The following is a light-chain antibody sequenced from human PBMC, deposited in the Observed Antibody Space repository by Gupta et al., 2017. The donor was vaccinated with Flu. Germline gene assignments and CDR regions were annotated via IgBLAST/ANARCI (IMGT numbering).Light chain of an antibody. CDR2: DDS. V-gene: IGLV3-21*02. CDR3: QVGNSGSDNYV. J-gene: IGLJ1*01. Sequence: SYVLTQPPSVAVAPGQTARITCGGNSVASKSVHWYQQKSGQAPVLVVYDDSDRHSGIPERFSGSNSGTTATLTISRVEAGDEADYYCQVGNSGSDNYVFGSGTKVTVL. CDR1: SVASKS.